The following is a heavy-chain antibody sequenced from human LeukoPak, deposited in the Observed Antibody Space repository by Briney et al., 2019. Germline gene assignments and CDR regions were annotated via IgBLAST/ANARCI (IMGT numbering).Heavy chain of an antibody. Sequence: GASVKVSCKASGYTFTSYDINWVRQATGQGLEWMGWMNPNSGNTGYAQKFQGRVTMTRNTSISTAYMELSSLRSEDTAVYYCARGQRKTPRTLAAAVLDYYYYYMDVWGKGTTVTVSS. CDR2: MNPNSGNT. CDR3: ARGQRKTPRTLAAAVLDYYYYYMDV. J-gene: IGHJ6*03. D-gene: IGHD6-13*01. V-gene: IGHV1-8*01. CDR1: GYTFTSYD.